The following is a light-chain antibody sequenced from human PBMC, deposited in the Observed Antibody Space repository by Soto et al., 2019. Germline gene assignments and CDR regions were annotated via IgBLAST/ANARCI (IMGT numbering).Light chain of an antibody. CDR2: EGT. J-gene: IGLJ1*01. V-gene: IGLV2-23*01. CDR1: TSDVGGYNL. CDR3: CSYASSSSYV. Sequence: QAVLAQPASVSGSPGQSITISCGGTTSDVGGYNLVSWYQQHTAKAPKLLIYEGTQRPSGVSSRFSGSKSGNTASLTISGLQAEDEADYYCCSYASSSSYVFGTGTKVTLL.